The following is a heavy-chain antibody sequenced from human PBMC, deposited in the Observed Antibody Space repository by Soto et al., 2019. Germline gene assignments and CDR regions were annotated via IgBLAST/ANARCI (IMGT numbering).Heavy chain of an antibody. D-gene: IGHD3-22*01. CDR1: GFTFSSYG. J-gene: IGHJ4*02. CDR3: AKDAEGGYYYVSNDY. CDR2: ISYDGSNK. V-gene: IGHV3-30*18. Sequence: PGGSLRLSCAASGFTFSSYGMHWVRQAPGKGLEWVAVISYDGSNKYYADSVKGRFTISRDNSKNTLYLQVNSLRAEDTALYYCAKDAEGGYYYVSNDYWGQGTLVTVSS.